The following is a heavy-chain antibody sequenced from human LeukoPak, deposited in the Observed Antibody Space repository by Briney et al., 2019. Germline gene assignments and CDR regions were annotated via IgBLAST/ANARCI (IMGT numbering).Heavy chain of an antibody. CDR3: ARNEGTTEPWFDP. Sequence: ASVKVSFKASGYTFTSYYMHWVRQAHAQGLEWMGIINPSGGSTSYAQKFQGRVTMTRDTSTSTVYMELSSLRSEDTAVYYCARNEGTTEPWFDPWGQGTLVTVSS. J-gene: IGHJ5*02. V-gene: IGHV1-46*01. D-gene: IGHD1-1*01. CDR1: GYTFTSYY. CDR2: INPSGGST.